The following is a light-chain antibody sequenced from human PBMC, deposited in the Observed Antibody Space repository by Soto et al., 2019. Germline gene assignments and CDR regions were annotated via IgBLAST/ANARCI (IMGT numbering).Light chain of an antibody. Sequence: QSVLTQPPSVSEAPGQRVTISCTGSSSNIGAGYDVHWYQQLPGTAPKLLIYGNSNRPSGVPDLFSGSKSGTSASLAITGLQAEDEADYYCQSYDSSLSGSVFGGGTKLTVL. J-gene: IGLJ3*02. CDR2: GNS. CDR3: QSYDSSLSGSV. CDR1: SSNIGAGYD. V-gene: IGLV1-40*01.